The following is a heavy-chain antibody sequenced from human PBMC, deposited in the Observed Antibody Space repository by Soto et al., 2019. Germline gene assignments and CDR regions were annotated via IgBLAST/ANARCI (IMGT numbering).Heavy chain of an antibody. J-gene: IGHJ3*02. Sequence: QVQLVQSGAEVKKPGSSVKVSCKAFGGTFSSYAISWVRQALGQGLGWMGGIIPIFGTANYAQKFQGRVTITADKSTSTAYMELSSLRSEDTAVYYCARDQEVRLKTTVVTLAFDIWGQGTMVTVSS. CDR3: ARDQEVRLKTTVVTLAFDI. CDR2: IIPIFGTA. D-gene: IGHD4-17*01. V-gene: IGHV1-69*06. CDR1: GGTFSSYA.